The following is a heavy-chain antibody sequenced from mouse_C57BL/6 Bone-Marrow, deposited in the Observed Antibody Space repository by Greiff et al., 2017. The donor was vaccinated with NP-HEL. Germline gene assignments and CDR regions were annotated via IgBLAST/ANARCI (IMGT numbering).Heavy chain of an antibody. V-gene: IGHV1-39*01. CDR3: AKGSELGTVYYFDY. Sequence: VQLKESGPELVKPGASVKISCKASGYSFTDYNMNWVKQSNGKSLEWIGVINPNYGTTSYNQKFKGKATLTVDQSSSTAYMQLNSLTSEDSAVYYCAKGSELGTVYYFDYWGQGTTLTVSS. CDR1: GYSFTDYN. J-gene: IGHJ2*01. CDR2: INPNYGTT. D-gene: IGHD4-1*01.